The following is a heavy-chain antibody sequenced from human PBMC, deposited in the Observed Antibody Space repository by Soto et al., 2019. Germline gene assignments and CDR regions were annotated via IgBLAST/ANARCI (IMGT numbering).Heavy chain of an antibody. CDR1: GFTFNTYA. J-gene: IGHJ5*02. CDR2: ISGSGGST. Sequence: EVQLLESGGGLVQPGGSLRLSCAASGFTFNTYAMRWVRQAPGKGLEWVSAISGSGGSTYYADSVKGRFTISRDNSKNTLYLQMNSLRAEDTAVYYCAKPAAVGSDYPFNWFDPWGQGTLVTVSS. V-gene: IGHV3-23*01. CDR3: AKPAAVGSDYPFNWFDP. D-gene: IGHD6-13*01.